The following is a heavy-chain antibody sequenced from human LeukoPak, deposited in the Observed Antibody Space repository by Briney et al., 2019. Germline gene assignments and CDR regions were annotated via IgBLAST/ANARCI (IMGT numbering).Heavy chain of an antibody. D-gene: IGHD3-10*01. J-gene: IGHJ3*02. Sequence: SETLSLTCTVSGGSISSYYWSWIRQPPGKGLEWIGYIYYSGSTNYNPSLKSRVTISVDTSKNQFSLKLSSVTAADTAVYYCASDVLLWFGEGSDAFDIWGQGTMVTVSS. V-gene: IGHV4-59*01. CDR3: ASDVLLWFGEGSDAFDI. CDR1: GGSISSYY. CDR2: IYYSGST.